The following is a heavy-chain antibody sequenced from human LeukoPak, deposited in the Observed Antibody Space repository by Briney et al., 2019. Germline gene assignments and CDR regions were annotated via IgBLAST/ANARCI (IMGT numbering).Heavy chain of an antibody. Sequence: PGRSLRLSCTASGFTFGDYAMSWVRQAPGKGLEWVGFIRSKAYGGTTEYAASVKGRFTISRDGSKSIAYLQMNSLKTDDTAVYYCTRGNWNYGNAFDIWGQGTMVTVSS. D-gene: IGHD1-7*01. V-gene: IGHV3-49*04. J-gene: IGHJ3*02. CDR1: GFTFGDYA. CDR3: TRGNWNYGNAFDI. CDR2: IRSKAYGGTT.